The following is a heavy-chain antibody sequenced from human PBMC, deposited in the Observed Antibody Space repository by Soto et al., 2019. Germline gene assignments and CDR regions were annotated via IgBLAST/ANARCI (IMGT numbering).Heavy chain of an antibody. CDR1: GFTFSSYA. J-gene: IGHJ4*02. V-gene: IGHV3-30-3*01. CDR2: ISYDGSNK. CDR3: ARESEDLASNFDY. Sequence: GGSLRLSCAASGFTFSSYAMHWVRQAPGKGLEWVAVISYDGSNKYYADSVKGRFTISRDNSKNTLYLQMNSLRAEDTAVYYCARESEDLASNFDYWGQGTLVTVSS.